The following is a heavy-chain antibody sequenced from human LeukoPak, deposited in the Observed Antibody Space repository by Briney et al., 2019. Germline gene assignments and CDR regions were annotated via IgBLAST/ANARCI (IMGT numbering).Heavy chain of an antibody. CDR2: INPSGGST. J-gene: IGHJ6*02. D-gene: IGHD2-15*01. CDR1: GYTFTSSY. Sequence: GASVKVSCKASGYTFTSSYMHWVRQAPGQGLEWMGIINPSGGSTSYAQKFQGRVTMTRDTSTSTVYMELSSLRSEDTAGYYCARDGSGYYYGMDIWGQGTTVTVSS. CDR3: ARDGSGYYYGMDI. V-gene: IGHV1-46*01.